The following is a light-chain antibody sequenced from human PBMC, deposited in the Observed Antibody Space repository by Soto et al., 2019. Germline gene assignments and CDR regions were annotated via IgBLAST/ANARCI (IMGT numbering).Light chain of an antibody. Sequence: QSALTQPASVSGSPGQSITISCTGTSSDVGGYKYVSWYQQHPGKAPKLMIYEVSHRPSGVSNRFSGSKSGNTASLTISGLQAEDEADYHCCSYAGDNTFVFGTGTKVTVL. CDR3: CSYAGDNTFV. CDR2: EVS. V-gene: IGLV2-23*02. J-gene: IGLJ1*01. CDR1: SSDVGGYKY.